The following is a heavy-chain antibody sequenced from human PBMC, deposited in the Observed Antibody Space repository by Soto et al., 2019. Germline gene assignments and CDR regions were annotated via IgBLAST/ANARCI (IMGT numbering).Heavy chain of an antibody. CDR1: GFTFSSYA. Sequence: EVQLLESGGGLVQPGGSLRLSCAASGFTFSSYAMSWVRQAPGKGLERVSGITSSGDSTYYVDSVKGRFTISRDNSENTLYLQMNSLRAEDTAVYFCAKDRRAVTAIYCYDNWGQGALVTVSS. D-gene: IGHD6-19*01. J-gene: IGHJ4*02. CDR3: AKDRRAVTAIYCYDN. V-gene: IGHV3-23*01. CDR2: ITSSGDST.